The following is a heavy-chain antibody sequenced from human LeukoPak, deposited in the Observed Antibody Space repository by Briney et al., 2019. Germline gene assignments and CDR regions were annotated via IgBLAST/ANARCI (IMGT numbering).Heavy chain of an antibody. J-gene: IGHJ5*02. CDR2: ISAYNGNT. D-gene: IGHD2-15*01. CDR1: GYTFTSYG. CDR3: ARVVVVAAARRFDP. V-gene: IGHV1-18*01. Sequence: ASVKVSFKASGYTFTSYGISWVRQAPGQGLEWMGWISAYNGNTNYAQKLQGRVTMTTDTSTNTAYMELRSLRSDDTAVYYCARVVVVAAARRFDPWGQGTLVTVSS.